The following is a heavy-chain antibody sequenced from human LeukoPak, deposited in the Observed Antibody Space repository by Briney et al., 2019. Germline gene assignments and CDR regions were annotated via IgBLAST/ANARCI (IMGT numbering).Heavy chain of an antibody. CDR1: GGSISSGDYS. CDR3: ARGIAAAGDWRYYFDY. D-gene: IGHD6-13*01. V-gene: IGHV4-30-4*01. J-gene: IGHJ4*02. Sequence: PSETLSLTCTVSGGSISSGDYSWSWIRQPPGKGLEWIGYIYYIGGTYYNPSLKRRLTISVDTSKNQFSLKLSSVTAADTAVYYCARGIAAAGDWRYYFDYWGQGTLVTVSS. CDR2: IYYIGGT.